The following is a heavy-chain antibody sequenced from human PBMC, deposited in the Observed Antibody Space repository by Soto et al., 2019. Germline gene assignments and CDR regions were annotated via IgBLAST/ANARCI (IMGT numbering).Heavy chain of an antibody. CDR3: ASGQYYYYMDV. J-gene: IGHJ6*03. CDR2: INPSGGST. Sequence: QVQLVQSGAEVKKPGASVKVSCKASGYTFTSYYMHWVRQAPGQGLEWMGIINPSGGSTSYAQKFQDRVTVTRATSTSTVYMELSSLRSEDTAVYYCASGQYYYYMDVWGKGTTVTVSS. CDR1: GYTFTSYY. V-gene: IGHV1-46*03.